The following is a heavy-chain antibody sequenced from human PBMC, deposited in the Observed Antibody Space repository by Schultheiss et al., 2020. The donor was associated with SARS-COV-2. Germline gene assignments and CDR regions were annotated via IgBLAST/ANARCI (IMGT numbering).Heavy chain of an antibody. J-gene: IGHJ5*02. D-gene: IGHD5/OR15-5a*01. CDR1: GFTFTNYE. V-gene: IGHV3-48*03. Sequence: GGSLRLSCAASGFTFTNYEMNWVRQAPGKGLEWISFIHNADGIIYYADSVRGRFTISRDNANNSMSLQMNSLRAEDTAVYYCARVLVSISGNWFDPWGQGTLVTVSS. CDR3: ARVLVSISGNWFDP. CDR2: IHNADGII.